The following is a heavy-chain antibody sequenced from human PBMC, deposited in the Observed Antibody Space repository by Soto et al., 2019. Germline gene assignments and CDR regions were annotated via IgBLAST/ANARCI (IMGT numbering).Heavy chain of an antibody. CDR3: ARDLARMCTGGNCCVVDS. D-gene: IGHD2-15*01. J-gene: IGHJ4*02. CDR2: IYYNGNT. V-gene: IGHV4-59*01. CDR1: VGSISNYY. Sequence: PSETLSLTCIVSVGSISNYYWTWFRHPPGKGLEWIGYIYYNGNTKSNPSLKSRVTMSVDTSKNQFSLKLSSVTAADTAAYYCARDLARMCTGGNCCVVDSWGQGTQVTVSS.